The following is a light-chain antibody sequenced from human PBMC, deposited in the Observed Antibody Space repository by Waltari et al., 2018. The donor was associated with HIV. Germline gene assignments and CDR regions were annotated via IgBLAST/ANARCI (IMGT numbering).Light chain of an antibody. CDR2: DAS. Sequence: DIQMTQSPSSLSASVGDRVSITCQASQDISNYLNWHQQKPGKAPKPLIYDASNLETGVPSRFSGSGSGTDFTLTISNLQPEDIATYYCQHYDNLPLTFGGGTKVEIK. CDR3: QHYDNLPLT. CDR1: QDISNY. J-gene: IGKJ4*01. V-gene: IGKV1-33*01.